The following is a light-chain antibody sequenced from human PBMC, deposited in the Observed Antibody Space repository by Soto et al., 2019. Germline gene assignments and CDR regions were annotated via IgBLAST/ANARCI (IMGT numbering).Light chain of an antibody. CDR2: GAS. CDR1: QSVTRSS. CDR3: LHYGTAQWT. J-gene: IGKJ1*01. Sequence: VLTQSPATLSFSPGERATLSCRASQSVTRSSLAWYQQKPGQSPRLLISGASSRATGIPDRFSGGGSGTDFIFHISSLEPEDFAMYYCLHYGTAQWTFGQGTKV. V-gene: IGKV3-20*01.